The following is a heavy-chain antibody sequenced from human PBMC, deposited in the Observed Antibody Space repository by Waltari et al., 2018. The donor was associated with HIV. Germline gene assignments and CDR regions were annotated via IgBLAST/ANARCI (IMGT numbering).Heavy chain of an antibody. V-gene: IGHV3-48*01. CDR2: ISSRHSTI. D-gene: IGHD3-3*01. J-gene: IGHJ4*02. CDR3: ATDFWSGHPDY. CDR1: EVTFSGYS. Sequence: ELELVESGGGLVQPGESLRLSCTASEVTFSGYSMNWVRQAPGKGLEWISYISSRHSTIFYSDSVKGRFTISRDNAKNSLYLEMTNLRVDDTAIYYCATDFWSGHPDYWGQGTLVTVSS.